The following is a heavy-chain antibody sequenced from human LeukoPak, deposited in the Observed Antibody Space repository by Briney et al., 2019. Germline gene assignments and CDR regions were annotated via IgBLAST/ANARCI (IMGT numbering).Heavy chain of an antibody. D-gene: IGHD3-10*01. V-gene: IGHV3-48*01. J-gene: IGHJ5*02. CDR2: ISSSRSTI. CDR1: GFTFSSFG. Sequence: PGGSLRLSCAASGFTFSSFGMNWVRQAPGRGLEWVSYISSSRSTIYYADSVNGRFIISRDNAKNSLYLQMNSLRAEDTAVYYCARENFGEHRRFDPWGQGTLVTVSS. CDR3: ARENFGEHRRFDP.